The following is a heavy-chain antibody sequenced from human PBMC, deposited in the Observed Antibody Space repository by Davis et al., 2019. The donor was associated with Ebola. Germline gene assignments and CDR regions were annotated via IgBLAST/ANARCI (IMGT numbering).Heavy chain of an antibody. Sequence: SETLSLTCAVYGGSFSGYYWTWICQLPWKGLEWIGEINHSGSTNYNPSLKSRVTISVDTSKNQFSLKLSSVTAADTAVYYCARVAFPHRYYGMDVWGQGTTVTVSS. CDR2: INHSGST. CDR3: ARVAFPHRYYGMDV. V-gene: IGHV4-34*01. J-gene: IGHJ6*02. CDR1: GGSFSGYY.